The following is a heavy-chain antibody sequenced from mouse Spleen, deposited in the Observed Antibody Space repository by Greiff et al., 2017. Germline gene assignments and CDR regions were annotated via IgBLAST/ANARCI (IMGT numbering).Heavy chain of an antibody. Sequence: VQLQQSGAELVKPGASVKLSCTASGFNIKDTYMHWVKQRPEQGLEWIGRIDPANGNTKYDPKFQGKATITADTSSNTAYLQLSSLTSEDTAVYYCAFITTVVAPHWYFDVWGAGTTVTVSS. D-gene: IGHD1-1*01. V-gene: IGHV14-3*02. J-gene: IGHJ1*01. CDR2: IDPANGNT. CDR3: AFITTVVAPHWYFDV. CDR1: GFNIKDTY.